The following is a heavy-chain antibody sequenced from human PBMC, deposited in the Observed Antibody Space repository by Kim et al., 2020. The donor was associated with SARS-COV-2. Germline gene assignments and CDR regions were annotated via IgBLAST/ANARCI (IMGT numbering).Heavy chain of an antibody. Sequence: GGSLRLSCAASGFTFSSYSMNWVRQAPGKGLEWVSSISSSSSYIDYADSVKGRFTISRDNAKNSLYLQMNSLRAEDTAVYYCARDLVVVTENWFDPWGQGTLVTVSS. D-gene: IGHD2-21*02. V-gene: IGHV3-21*01. CDR1: GFTFSSYS. CDR3: ARDLVVVTENWFDP. CDR2: ISSSSSYI. J-gene: IGHJ5*02.